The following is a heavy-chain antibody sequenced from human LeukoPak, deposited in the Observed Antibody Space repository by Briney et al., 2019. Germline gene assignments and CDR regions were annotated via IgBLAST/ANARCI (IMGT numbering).Heavy chain of an antibody. D-gene: IGHD6-19*01. CDR3: ARVTSSSGWNY. J-gene: IGHJ4*02. CDR2: ITTSGGAK. V-gene: IGHV3-21*05. Sequence: GGSLRLSCAASGFTFSSYSMNWVRQAPGKGLEWISYITTSGGAKNYADSVKGRFTISRDNAKNSLYLQMNSLRAEDTAVYYCARVTSSSGWNYWGQGTLVTVSS. CDR1: GFTFSSYS.